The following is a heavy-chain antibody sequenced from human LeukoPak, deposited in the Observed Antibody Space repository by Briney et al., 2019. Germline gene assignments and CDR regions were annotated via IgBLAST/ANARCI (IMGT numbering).Heavy chain of an antibody. CDR1: GYTFTNYD. CDR3: ARVWGAIDY. V-gene: IGHV1-8*01. J-gene: IGHJ4*02. Sequence: ASVKVSCKTSGYTFTNYDINWVRQATGQGLEWMGWMNPKSGNTGSAQRFQGRVTMTRDTSISTAYMELSSLRSEDTAVYYCARVWGAIDYWGQGTLVTVSS. CDR2: MNPKSGNT. D-gene: IGHD1-26*01.